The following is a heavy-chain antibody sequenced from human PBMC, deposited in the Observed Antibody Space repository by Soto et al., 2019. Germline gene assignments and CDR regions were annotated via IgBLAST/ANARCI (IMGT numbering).Heavy chain of an antibody. CDR1: GYNFTSYA. V-gene: IGHV1-3*01. CDR2: IHGGNDNT. J-gene: IGHJ4*02. D-gene: IGHD3-22*01. CDR3: ARVGYFDNAGFPRPYDY. Sequence: QVQLVQSGAEVKKPGASVKVSCQASGYNFTSYAIYWVRQAPGQRLEWLGWIHGGNDNTRSSRKFQERLTITKDTSAGTVFMELGSLRFEDTAVYYCARVGYFDNAGFPRPYDYWGQGTLLTVSS.